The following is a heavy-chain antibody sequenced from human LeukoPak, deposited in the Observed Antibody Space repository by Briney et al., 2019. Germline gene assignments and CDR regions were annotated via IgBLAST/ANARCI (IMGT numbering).Heavy chain of an antibody. Sequence: SETLSLTCTVSGGSISSGSYYWSWIRQSAGKGLEWIGRIYTSGSTNYNPSLKSRVTISVDTSKNQFSLKLSSVTAADTAVYYCARESDRDFWSGFLFDYWGQGTLVTVSS. CDR1: GGSISSGSYY. J-gene: IGHJ4*02. V-gene: IGHV4-61*02. CDR3: ARESDRDFWSGFLFDY. D-gene: IGHD3-3*01. CDR2: IYTSGST.